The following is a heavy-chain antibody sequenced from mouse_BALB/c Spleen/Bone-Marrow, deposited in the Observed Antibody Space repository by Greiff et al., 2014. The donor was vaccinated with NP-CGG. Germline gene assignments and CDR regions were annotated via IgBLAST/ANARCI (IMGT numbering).Heavy chain of an antibody. Sequence: EVQLQQSGPELVKPGASVKVSCKASGFTFTSYNMYWVKQSPGQSLEWIGYVDPYNGGTNYNQKFKGKATLTVDKSSNTAYMQLNIQTSEVSAVYYGAKERITKKVDYAFDYWGQGTSVTVSS. V-gene: IGHV1S135*01. CDR2: VDPYNGGT. J-gene: IGHJ4*01. CDR1: GFTFTSYN. D-gene: IGHD2-4*01. CDR3: AKERITKKVDYAFDY.